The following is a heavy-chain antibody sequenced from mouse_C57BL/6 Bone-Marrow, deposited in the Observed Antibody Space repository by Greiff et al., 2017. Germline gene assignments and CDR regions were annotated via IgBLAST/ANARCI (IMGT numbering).Heavy chain of an antibody. CDR2: IYPGDGDT. V-gene: IGHV1-82*01. Sequence: QVQLQQSGPELVKPGASVKISCKASGYAFSSSWMNWVQQRPGKGLEWIGRIYPGDGDTNYNGKFRGKATLTAHKSSSTAYMQLSSLTSEDSAVYFCSRSTTVVACNYVDYWVQGTTLTVTS. CDR3: SRSTTVVACNYVDY. CDR1: GYAFSSSW. D-gene: IGHD1-1*01. J-gene: IGHJ2*01.